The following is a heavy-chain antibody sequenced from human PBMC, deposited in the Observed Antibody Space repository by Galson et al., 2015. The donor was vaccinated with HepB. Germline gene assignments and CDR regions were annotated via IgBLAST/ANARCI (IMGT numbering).Heavy chain of an antibody. D-gene: IGHD2-21*01. CDR2: IIPIFGTA. J-gene: IGHJ6*03. Sequence: SVKVSCKASGGTFSSYAISWVRQAPGQGLEWMGGIIPIFGTANYAQKFQGRVTITADESTSTAYMELSSLRSEDTAVYYCARSRQWVNCGGDCLHYYYYMDVWGKGTTVTVSS. CDR3: ARSRQWVNCGGDCLHYYYYMDV. CDR1: GGTFSSYA. V-gene: IGHV1-69*13.